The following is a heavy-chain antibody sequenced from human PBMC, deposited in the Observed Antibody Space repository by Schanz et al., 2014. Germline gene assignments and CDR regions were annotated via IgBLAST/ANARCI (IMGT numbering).Heavy chain of an antibody. CDR2: IIPILGIA. D-gene: IGHD3-22*01. CDR3: ARSNYYDNSDYYNSFDY. J-gene: IGHJ4*02. V-gene: IGHV1-69*04. CDR1: GYTFSDYG. Sequence: QVQVVQSGAEVKKPGASVKVSCKASGYTFSDYGITWVRQAPGQGLEWMGRIIPILGIANYAQKFQGRVTNTADKSTSTAYMDLSSLRPEDTAVYYCARSNYYDNSDYYNSFDYWGQGTLVTVSS.